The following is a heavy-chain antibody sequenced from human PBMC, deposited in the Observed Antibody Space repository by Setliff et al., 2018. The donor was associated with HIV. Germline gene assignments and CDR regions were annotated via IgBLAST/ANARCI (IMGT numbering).Heavy chain of an antibody. D-gene: IGHD6-13*01. CDR2: IYYSGGT. CDR3: ARDQVYWQQLLFDY. J-gene: IGHJ4*02. CDR1: GGSISSGGHY. Sequence: KASETLSLTCTVSGGSISSGGHYWNWIRQPAGRGLEWIGYIYYSGGTDYNPSLKSRVTISVDTSKNQFSLKLSSVTAADTAVYYCARDQVYWQQLLFDYWGQGALVTVSS. V-gene: IGHV4-61*10.